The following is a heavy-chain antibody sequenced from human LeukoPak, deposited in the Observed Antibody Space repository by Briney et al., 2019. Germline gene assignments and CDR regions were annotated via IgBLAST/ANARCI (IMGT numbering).Heavy chain of an antibody. CDR1: GGSISSGGYS. D-gene: IGHD6-13*01. CDR2: IYHSGST. V-gene: IGHV4-30-2*02. Sequence: SHTLSLTCAVSGGSISSGGYSWSWILQPPGKGLEWIGYIYHSGSTYYNPSLKSRVSISIDTAKNQFSLKLNSLTAADTAVYHCARLSIAAGRSFDSWGQGTLVTVSS. J-gene: IGHJ4*02. CDR3: ARLSIAAGRSFDS.